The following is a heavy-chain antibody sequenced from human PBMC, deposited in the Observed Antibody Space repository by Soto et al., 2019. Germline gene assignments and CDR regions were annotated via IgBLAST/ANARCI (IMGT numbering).Heavy chain of an antibody. D-gene: IGHD2-21*02. J-gene: IGHJ4*02. CDR2: ISGYNGNT. V-gene: IGHV1-18*01. Sequence: QVQVVQSGAEVKKPGASVKVSCKASGYTFTSYGISWVRQAPGQGLEWMGWISGYNGNTNYAQNLQGRGTMTPDTSTSPDYMELRSLRSDDTAVYYCARTVGVVTGIYFDYWGQGTLVTVSS. CDR3: ARTVGVVTGIYFDY. CDR1: GYTFTSYG.